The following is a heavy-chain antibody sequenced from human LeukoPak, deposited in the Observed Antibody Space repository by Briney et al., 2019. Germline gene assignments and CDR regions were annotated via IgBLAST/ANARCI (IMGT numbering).Heavy chain of an antibody. V-gene: IGHV5-51*01. CDR2: IYPGDSDT. Sequence: GESLKISSKGAGYSFTSYWICWVRQMPGKGLEWMGIIYPGDSDTRYSPSFQGQVTFSADKSISTAYLQWSSLKASDTAMYYCGRSSSGYYDYWGQGTLVTVSS. J-gene: IGHJ4*02. D-gene: IGHD3-22*01. CDR1: GYSFTSYW. CDR3: GRSSSGYYDY.